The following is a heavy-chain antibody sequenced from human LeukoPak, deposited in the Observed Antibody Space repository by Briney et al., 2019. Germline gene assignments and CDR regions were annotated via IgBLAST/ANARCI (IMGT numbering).Heavy chain of an antibody. CDR1: GGSISSGGYY. CDR3: ARVCDSSGYYFDY. CDR2: IYYSGST. V-gene: IGHV4-31*03. J-gene: IGHJ4*02. D-gene: IGHD3-22*01. Sequence: SQTLSLTCTVSGGSISSGGYYWSWIRQHPGKGLEWIGYIYYSGSTYYNPSLKSRVTISVDTSKNQFSLKLSSVTAADTAVYYCARVCDSSGYYFDYWGQGTLVTVSS.